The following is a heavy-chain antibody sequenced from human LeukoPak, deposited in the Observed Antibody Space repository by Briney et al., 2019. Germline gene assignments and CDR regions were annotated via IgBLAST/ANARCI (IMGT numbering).Heavy chain of an antibody. CDR2: ISSYNGNT. Sequence: ASVKVSCKASGYTFTSFGISWVRQAPGQGLEWMGWISSYNGNTNYAQKLQGTVTMTTDTSTSTAYMELRSLSSDDTAVYYCARAARYCSSTSCFAGIYYFDFWGQGTLVTASS. V-gene: IGHV1-18*04. D-gene: IGHD2-2*01. CDR1: GYTFTSFG. CDR3: ARAARYCSSTSCFAGIYYFDF. J-gene: IGHJ4*02.